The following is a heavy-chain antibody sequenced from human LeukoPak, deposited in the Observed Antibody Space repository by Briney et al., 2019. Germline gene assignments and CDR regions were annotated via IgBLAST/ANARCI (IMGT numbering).Heavy chain of an antibody. CDR3: ARHVEIMDHFDY. D-gene: IGHD1-1*01. Sequence: SETLSLTCTVSGGSISSGGYYWSWIRQHPGKGLEWIGYIYYSGSTYYNPSLKSRVTISVDTSKNQFSLKLSSVTAADTAVYYCARHVEIMDHFDYWGQGTLVTVSS. J-gene: IGHJ4*02. CDR1: GGSISSGGYY. V-gene: IGHV4-31*03. CDR2: IYYSGST.